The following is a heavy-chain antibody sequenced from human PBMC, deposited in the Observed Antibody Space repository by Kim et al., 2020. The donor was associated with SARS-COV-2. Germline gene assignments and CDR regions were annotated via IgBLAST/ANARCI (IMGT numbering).Heavy chain of an antibody. CDR1: GYTFTGYY. D-gene: IGHD2-15*01. J-gene: IGHJ6*02. CDR3: ARDRVVGRWQLLDYYYYYGMDV. Sequence: ASVKVSCKASGYTFTGYYMHWVRQAPGQGLEWMGWINPNSGGTNYAQKFQGRVTMTRDTSISTAYMELSRLRSDDTAVYYCARDRVVGRWQLLDYYYYYGMDVWGQGTTVTVSS. CDR2: INPNSGGT. V-gene: IGHV1-2*02.